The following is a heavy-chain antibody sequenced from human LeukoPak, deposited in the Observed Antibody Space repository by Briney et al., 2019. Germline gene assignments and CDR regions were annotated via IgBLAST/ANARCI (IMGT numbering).Heavy chain of an antibody. J-gene: IGHJ4*02. V-gene: IGHV4-30-2*01. CDR3: ARVGAYDYSNYPFDY. CDR2: IYHSGST. D-gene: IGHD4-11*01. Sequence: SQTLSLTCTVSGGSISSGGYYWSWIRQPPGKGLEWIGYIYHSGSTYYNPSLKSRVTISVDRSKNQFSLKLSSVTAADTAVYYCARVGAYDYSNYPFDYGGQGTLVTVSS. CDR1: GGSISSGGYY.